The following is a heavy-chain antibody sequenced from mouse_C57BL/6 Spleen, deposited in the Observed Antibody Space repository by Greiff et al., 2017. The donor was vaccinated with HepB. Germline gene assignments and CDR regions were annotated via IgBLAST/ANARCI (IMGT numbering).Heavy chain of an antibody. CDR2: LWSGGST. Sequence: VQLQQSGPGLVQPSQSLSITCTVSGFSLTSYGVHWVRQPPGKGLEWLGVLWSGGSTDYNAAFISRLSISKDNSKSQVFFKMNSLQADDTAIYYCAKSPYYYGSSSWYFDVWGTGTTVTVSS. CDR1: GFSLTSYG. D-gene: IGHD1-1*01. V-gene: IGHV2-4*01. CDR3: AKSPYYYGSSSWYFDV. J-gene: IGHJ1*03.